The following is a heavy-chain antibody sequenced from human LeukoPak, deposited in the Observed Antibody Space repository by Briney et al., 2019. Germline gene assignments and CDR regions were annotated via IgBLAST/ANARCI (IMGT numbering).Heavy chain of an antibody. Sequence: PGGSLRLSCAASGFTFSSYGMHWVRQAPGKGLGWVAVILNDGSNQYYADSVKGRFTVSRDNSKNTVFLQVNSLRADDTAVYYCARDGVNWGIDLWGQGTLVIVSS. CDR3: ARDGVNWGIDL. V-gene: IGHV3-33*08. CDR1: GFTFSSYG. J-gene: IGHJ5*02. CDR2: ILNDGSNQ. D-gene: IGHD7-27*01.